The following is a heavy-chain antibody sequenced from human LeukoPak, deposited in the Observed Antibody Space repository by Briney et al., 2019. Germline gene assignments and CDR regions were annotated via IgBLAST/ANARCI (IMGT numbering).Heavy chain of an antibody. D-gene: IGHD1-26*01. J-gene: IGHJ4*02. CDR2: IYNDGTK. V-gene: IGHV3-53*01. Sequence: GGSLRLSCAVSGFTVHNNYMNWVRQAPGKGLEWVSVIYNDGTKYYADSVRGRFTISRDNSENTLYLQMSSLSAEDTALYYCARVPGGWDLYFDHWGQGTLVTVSS. CDR1: GFTVHNNY. CDR3: ARVPGGWDLYFDH.